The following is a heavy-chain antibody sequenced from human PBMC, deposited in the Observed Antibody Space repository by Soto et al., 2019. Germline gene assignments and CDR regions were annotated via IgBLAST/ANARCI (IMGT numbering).Heavy chain of an antibody. J-gene: IGHJ6*02. V-gene: IGHV1-2*02. CDR2: INPNSGDA. Sequence: ASVKVSCKASGYTFTGYYVHWVRQAPGQGLEWMGWINPNSGDAYLAQRFQGRVTMNRDTSIGTAYMELRGLTSDDTAEYYCAKGGAIVAAGTRVYLYNAMDVWGQGTTVTVSS. D-gene: IGHD1-26*01. CDR3: AKGGAIVAAGTRVYLYNAMDV. CDR1: GYTFTGYY.